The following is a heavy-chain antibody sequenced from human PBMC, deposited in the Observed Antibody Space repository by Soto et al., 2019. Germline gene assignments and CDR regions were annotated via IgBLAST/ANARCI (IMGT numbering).Heavy chain of an antibody. CDR3: ARDGKYDSSGYYYSH. J-gene: IGHJ4*02. V-gene: IGHV1-46*01. Sequence: ASVKVSCKASGYTFTTYYMHWVRQAPGQGLEWMGIINPTGDSPSYAQKFQGRVTMSRDTSTNTVYMELSSLRSEDTAIYYCARDGKYDSSGYYYSHWGQGTLVTVSS. CDR1: GYTFTTYY. D-gene: IGHD3-22*01. CDR2: INPTGDSP.